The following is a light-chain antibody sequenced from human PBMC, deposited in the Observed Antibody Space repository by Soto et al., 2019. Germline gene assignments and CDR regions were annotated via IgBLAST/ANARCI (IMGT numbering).Light chain of an antibody. CDR1: SSDVGGYND. J-gene: IGLJ1*01. CDR2: GVS. V-gene: IGLV2-14*01. CDR3: SSYATSNTLV. Sequence: QSVLTQPASVSGSPGQSITISCTGTSSDVGGYNDVSWYQHHPGKAPKLMIYGVSNRPSGVSNRFSGSKSGNTASLTISGLQAEDDAEYYCSSYATSNTLVFGTGTKVTVL.